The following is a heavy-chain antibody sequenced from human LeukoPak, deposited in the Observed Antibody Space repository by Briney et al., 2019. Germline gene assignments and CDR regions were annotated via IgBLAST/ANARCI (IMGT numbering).Heavy chain of an antibody. CDR1: GGSISSNHW. CDR2: IFHSGST. V-gene: IGHV4-4*02. CDR3: AGQGETGTYIDF. J-gene: IGHJ4*02. D-gene: IGHD1-7*01. Sequence: PSETLSLTCAVSGGSISSNHWWSWVRQPPGKGLEWIGEIFHSGSTNYNPSLKSRVTISVDKSKNQFSLNLSSVTAADTAVCYCAGQGETGTYIDFWGQGTLVTVSS.